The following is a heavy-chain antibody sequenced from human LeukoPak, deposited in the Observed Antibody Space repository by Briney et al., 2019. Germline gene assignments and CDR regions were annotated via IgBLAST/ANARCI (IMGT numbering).Heavy chain of an antibody. CDR3: ARSRRLGAFRDAFDI. V-gene: IGHV1-2*02. CDR1: GYTLSDHY. Sequence: ASVKVSCTASGYTLSDHYMNWVRQAPGQGLEWMGWINPNSGGTNYAQKFQGRVTMTRDASISSVYMELSSLRSDDTAVYYCARSRRLGAFRDAFDIWGQGTMVTVSS. D-gene: IGHD1-26*01. CDR2: INPNSGGT. J-gene: IGHJ3*02.